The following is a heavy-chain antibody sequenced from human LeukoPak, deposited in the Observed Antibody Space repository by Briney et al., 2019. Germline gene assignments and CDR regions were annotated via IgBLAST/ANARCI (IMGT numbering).Heavy chain of an antibody. CDR3: TTVTSLGGYDLRYLDY. J-gene: IGHJ4*02. CDR2: IKSKTDGGTT. CDR1: GFTFSNAW. Sequence: GGSLRLSCAASGFTFSNAWMSWVRQAPGKGLEWVGRIKSKTDGGTTDYAAPVKGRFTISRDDSKNALYLQMNSLKTEDTAVYYCTTVTSLGGYDLRYLDYWGQGTLVTVSS. V-gene: IGHV3-15*01. D-gene: IGHD5-12*01.